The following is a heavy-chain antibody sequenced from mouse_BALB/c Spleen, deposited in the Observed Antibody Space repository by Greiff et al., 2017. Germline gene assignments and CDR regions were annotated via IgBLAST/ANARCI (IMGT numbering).Heavy chain of an antibody. CDR3: ARGDYDGYYPWFAY. D-gene: IGHD2-3*01. Sequence: EVKLMESGGGLVQPGGSRKLSCAASGFTFSSFGMHWVRQAPEKGLEWVAYISSGSSTIYYADTVKGRFTISRDNPKNTLFLQMTSLRSEDTAMYYCARGDYDGYYPWFAYWGQGTLVTVSA. V-gene: IGHV5-17*02. CDR1: GFTFSSFG. J-gene: IGHJ3*01. CDR2: ISSGSSTI.